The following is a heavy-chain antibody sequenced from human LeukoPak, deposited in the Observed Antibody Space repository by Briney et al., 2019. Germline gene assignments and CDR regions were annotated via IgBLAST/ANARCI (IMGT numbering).Heavy chain of an antibody. D-gene: IGHD2/OR15-2a*01. CDR2: ISISGTSI. CDR3: VSDIVLKDY. J-gene: IGHJ4*02. CDR1: GFTFSSYE. Sequence: PGGSLRLSCAASGFTFSSYEMNWVRQAPGKGLEWVSYISISGTSISCADSVKGRFTISRDNAKNSLYLQMNSLRAEDTAVYYCVSDIVLKDYWGQGTLVTVSS. V-gene: IGHV3-48*03.